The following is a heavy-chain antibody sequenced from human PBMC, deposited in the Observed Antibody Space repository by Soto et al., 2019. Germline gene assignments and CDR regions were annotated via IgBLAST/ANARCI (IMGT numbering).Heavy chain of an antibody. CDR2: MNPKSGNT. CDR1: GYTFTNYD. CDR3: VRLYGEIDF. J-gene: IGHJ4*02. Sequence: ASVKVSCKASGYTFTNYDINWVRQATGQGLEWMGWMNPKSGNTGYAQQFQGRVIMTRSTSISTAYMELSSLRSEDTAGYYCVRLYGEIDFRGQGILVNVSS. D-gene: IGHD4-17*01. V-gene: IGHV1-8*01.